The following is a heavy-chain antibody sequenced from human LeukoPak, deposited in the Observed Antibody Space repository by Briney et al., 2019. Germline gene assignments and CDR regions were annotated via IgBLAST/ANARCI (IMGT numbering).Heavy chain of an antibody. CDR2: ISGSGGST. J-gene: IGHJ4*02. D-gene: IGHD3-9*01. CDR3: AKDLTRWLRYFDY. Sequence: SGGSLRLSCAASGFIFNNYAMSWVRQAPGKGLEWVSAISGSGGSTYYADSVKGRFTISRDNSKNTLYLQMNSLRAEDTAVYYCAKDLTRWLRYFDYWGQGTLVTVSS. V-gene: IGHV3-23*01. CDR1: GFIFNNYA.